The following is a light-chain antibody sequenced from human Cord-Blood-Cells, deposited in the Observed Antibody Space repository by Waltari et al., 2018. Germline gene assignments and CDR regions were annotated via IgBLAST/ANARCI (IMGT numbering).Light chain of an antibody. V-gene: IGLV2-23*02. J-gene: IGLJ3*02. CDR1: SSDVGGYNL. Sequence: QSALTQPASVSGSPGQSITISCTGTSSDVGGYNLVSWYQQHPGKAPKLMIYEVSKRPSGVSNLFSGSKSGNTASLTISGLQAEDEADYYCCSYAGSSTWVFGGGTKLTVL. CDR2: EVS. CDR3: CSYAGSSTWV.